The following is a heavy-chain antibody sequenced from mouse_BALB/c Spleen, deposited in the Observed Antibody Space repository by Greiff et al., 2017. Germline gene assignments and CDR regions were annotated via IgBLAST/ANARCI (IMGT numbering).Heavy chain of an antibody. CDR2: ISYSGST. Sequence: EVKLMESGPGLVKPSQSLSLTCTVTGYSITSDYAWNWIRQFPGNKLEWMGYISYSGSTSYNPSLKSRISITRDTSKNQFFLQLNSVTTEDTATYYCARDGLDYWGQGTTLTVSS. D-gene: IGHD2-3*01. V-gene: IGHV3-2*02. CDR1: GYSITSDYA. J-gene: IGHJ2*01. CDR3: ARDGLDY.